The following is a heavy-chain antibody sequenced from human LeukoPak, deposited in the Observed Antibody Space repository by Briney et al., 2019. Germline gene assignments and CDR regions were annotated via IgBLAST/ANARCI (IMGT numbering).Heavy chain of an antibody. D-gene: IGHD5-12*01. J-gene: IGHJ4*02. CDR2: INHSGST. CDR3: ARDGYDSGMIFDY. V-gene: IGHV4-34*01. CDR1: GGSFSGYY. Sequence: SETLSLTCAVYGGSFSGYYWSWIRQPPGKGLEWIGKINHSGSTNYNPSLKSRVTKSVDTSKNQFSLKLSSVTAADTAVYYCARDGYDSGMIFDYWGQGTLVTVSS.